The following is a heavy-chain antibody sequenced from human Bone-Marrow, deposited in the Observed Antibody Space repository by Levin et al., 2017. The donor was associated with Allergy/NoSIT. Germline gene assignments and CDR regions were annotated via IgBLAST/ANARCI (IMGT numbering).Heavy chain of an antibody. CDR3: AHRMRAVPATFDY. CDR1: GLSLNTVGVG. J-gene: IGHJ4*02. V-gene: IGHV2-5*01. Sequence: QTLSLTCTLSGLSLNTVGVGVGWIRQPPGKALEWLALIYWNDNRIYSPSLSSRLTISKDTSGNQVVLTMTNMDPVDTATYYCAHRMRAVPATFDYWGQGTLVTVSS. D-gene: IGHD6-19*01. CDR2: IYWNDNR.